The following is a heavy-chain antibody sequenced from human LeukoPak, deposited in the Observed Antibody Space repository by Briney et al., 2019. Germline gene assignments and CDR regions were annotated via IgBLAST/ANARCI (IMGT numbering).Heavy chain of an antibody. CDR2: ISYDGSNK. Sequence: GGSLRLSCAASGFTFSSYGMHWVRQAPGKGLEWVAVISYDGSNKYYADSVKGRFTISRDNSKNTLYLRMNSLRAEDTAVYYCAAQYLPRRGVGDAFDIWGQGTLVTVSS. J-gene: IGHJ3*02. CDR1: GFTFSSYG. V-gene: IGHV3-30*03. CDR3: AAQYLPRRGVGDAFDI. D-gene: IGHD3-10*01.